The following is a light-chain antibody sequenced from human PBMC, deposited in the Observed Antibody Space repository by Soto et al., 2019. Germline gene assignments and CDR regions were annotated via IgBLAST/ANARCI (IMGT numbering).Light chain of an antibody. J-gene: IGKJ2*03. V-gene: IGKV3-20*01. Sequence: EIVLTQSPGTLSLSLGERATLSCRASQSVSSNYLAWYQQKPGQAPRLLIYGTSSRATGIPDRFSGSGSGPDFTLTLSRLEPEDFAVYYCQQYGNSPRYSFGQGTKLEIK. CDR2: GTS. CDR3: QQYGNSPRYS. CDR1: QSVSSNY.